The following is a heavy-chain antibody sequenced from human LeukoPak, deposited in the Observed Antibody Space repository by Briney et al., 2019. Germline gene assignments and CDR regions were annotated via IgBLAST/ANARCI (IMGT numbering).Heavy chain of an antibody. V-gene: IGHV1-3*01. CDR1: GYTFTSYG. D-gene: IGHD6-13*01. J-gene: IGHJ4*02. CDR2: INAGNGNT. Sequence: ASVNVSCKASGYTFTSYGISWVRQAPGQGLEWMGWINAGNGNTKYSQKFQGRVTITRDTSASTAYMELSSLRSEDTAVYYCARDDWQQLVDYWGQGTLVTVSS. CDR3: ARDDWQQLVDY.